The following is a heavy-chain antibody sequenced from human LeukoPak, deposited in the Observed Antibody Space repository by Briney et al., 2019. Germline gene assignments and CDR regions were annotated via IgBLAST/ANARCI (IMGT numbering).Heavy chain of an antibody. Sequence: GGSLRLSCAASGLTFSSSWMYWVRQAPGKGLVWVSRINSDESITTYADSVKGRFTISRDNAKNTLYLQMNSLRAEDTAVYYCARGLVPGFLDYWGQGTPVTVSS. CDR3: ARGLVPGFLDY. CDR2: INSDESIT. V-gene: IGHV3-74*01. D-gene: IGHD4-11*01. CDR1: GLTFSSSW. J-gene: IGHJ4*02.